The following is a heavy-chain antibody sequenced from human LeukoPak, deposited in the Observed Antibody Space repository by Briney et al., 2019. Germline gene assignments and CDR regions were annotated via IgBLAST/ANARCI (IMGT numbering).Heavy chain of an antibody. Sequence: VASVKVSCKASGYTSTGYYMHWVRQAPGQGLEWMGWINPNSGGTNYAQKFQGRVTMTRDTSISTAYMELSRLRSDDTAVYYCARERTYSSGWYAENYFDYWGQGTLVTVSS. D-gene: IGHD6-19*01. V-gene: IGHV1-2*02. CDR2: INPNSGGT. CDR3: ARERTYSSGWYAENYFDY. J-gene: IGHJ4*02. CDR1: GYTSTGYY.